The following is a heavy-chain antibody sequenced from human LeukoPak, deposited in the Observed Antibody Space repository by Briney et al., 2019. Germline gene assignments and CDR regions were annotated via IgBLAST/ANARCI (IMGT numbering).Heavy chain of an antibody. CDR3: ARDRGAYDYDWFDP. CDR2: IYYSGST. V-gene: IGHV4-39*07. CDR1: GGSISSSSYY. D-gene: IGHD5-12*01. Sequence: KSSETLSLTCTVSGGSISSSSYYWGWIRQPPGKGLEWIGSIYYSGSTYYNPSLKSRVTISVDTSKNQFSLKLSSMTAADTAVYYCARDRGAYDYDWFDPWGQGTLVTVSS. J-gene: IGHJ5*02.